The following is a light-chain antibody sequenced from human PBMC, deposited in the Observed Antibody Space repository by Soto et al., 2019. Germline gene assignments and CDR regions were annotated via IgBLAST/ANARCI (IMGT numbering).Light chain of an antibody. CDR2: EVS. CDR3: SLYTSENTYV. V-gene: IGLV2-8*01. CDR1: SSDVGGYNY. Sequence: QSVLTQPPSASGSPGQSVTISCTGTSSDVGGYNYVSWYQQHPGKAPKVIIYEVSKRPSGVPDRFSGSKSGSTASLTVSGLQAEDEADYYCSLYTSENTYVFGNGTKVTVL. J-gene: IGLJ1*01.